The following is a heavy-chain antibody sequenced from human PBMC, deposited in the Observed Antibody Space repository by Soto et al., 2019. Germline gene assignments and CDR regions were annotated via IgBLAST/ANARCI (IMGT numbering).Heavy chain of an antibody. CDR2: IMIKTDGGTT. CDR3: TTDSGMSPYSFDY. Sequence: GGSLRLSCGTSGFTFSKAWVGWVRQAPGKGLEWVGRIMIKTDGGTTDYAAPVKGRFTISRDDSKSTLYLQMNSLKTEDTAFYYCTTDSGMSPYSFDYWGQGTLVTVSS. CDR1: GFTFSKAW. D-gene: IGHD1-26*01. J-gene: IGHJ4*02. V-gene: IGHV3-15*01.